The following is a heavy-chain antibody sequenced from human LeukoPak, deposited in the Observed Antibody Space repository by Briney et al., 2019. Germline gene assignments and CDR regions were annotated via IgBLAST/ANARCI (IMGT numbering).Heavy chain of an antibody. CDR1: GGSISSYY. J-gene: IGHJ6*02. Sequence: SETLSLTCTVSGGSISSYYWSWIRQPPGKGLEWIGYIYYSGSTNYNPSLKSRVTISVDTSKNQFSLNLSSVTAADTAVYYCARGGIVVVTARYYNGMDVWGQGTTVTVSS. D-gene: IGHD2-21*02. CDR3: ARGGIVVVTARYYNGMDV. CDR2: IYYSGST. V-gene: IGHV4-59*01.